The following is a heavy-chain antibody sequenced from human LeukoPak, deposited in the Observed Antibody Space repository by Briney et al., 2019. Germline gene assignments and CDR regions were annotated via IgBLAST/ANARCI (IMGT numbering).Heavy chain of an antibody. V-gene: IGHV4-34*01. CDR1: GGSFSGYY. J-gene: IGHJ4*02. CDR3: ARHLRDTAMVDFDY. CDR2: INHSGST. Sequence: SETLSLTCAVYGGSFSGYYWSWIRQPPGKGLEWIGEINHSGSTNYNPSLKSRVTISVDTSKNQFSLKLSSVTAADTAVYYCARHLRDTAMVDFDYWGQGTLVTVSS. D-gene: IGHD5-18*01.